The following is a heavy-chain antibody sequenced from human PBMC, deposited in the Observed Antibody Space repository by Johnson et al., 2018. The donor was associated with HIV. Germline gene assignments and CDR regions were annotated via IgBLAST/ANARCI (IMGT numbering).Heavy chain of an antibody. CDR3: ARERGALRELPRDDAFDI. J-gene: IGHJ3*02. CDR1: GFTVSSTY. V-gene: IGHV3-7*03. D-gene: IGHD1-26*01. CDR2: IKQDGSEK. Sequence: VQLVESGGDLIQPGGSLRLSCAASGFTVSSTYMSWVRQAPGKGLEWVANIKQDGSEKYYVDSVKGRFTISRDNAKKSLYLQMNSLRAEDTAVYYCARERGALRELPRDDAFDIWGQGTMVTVSS.